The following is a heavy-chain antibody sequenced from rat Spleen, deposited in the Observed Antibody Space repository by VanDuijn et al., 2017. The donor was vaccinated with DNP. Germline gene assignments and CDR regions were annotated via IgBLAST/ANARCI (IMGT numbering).Heavy chain of an antibody. CDR1: GFSLTSNG. J-gene: IGHJ4*01. CDR2: IWSGGGT. V-gene: IGHV2-1*01. CDR3: TRGYRYNPPYAMDV. Sequence: QVQLKESGPGLVQPSQTLSLTCTVSGFSLTSNGVHWVRQPPGKGLEWSGVIWSGGGTDYNSALKSRLSISRDTFKSQVFLKMNSLQTEDTAIYFCTRGYRYNPPYAMDVWGQGTAVTVSS. D-gene: IGHD1-5*01.